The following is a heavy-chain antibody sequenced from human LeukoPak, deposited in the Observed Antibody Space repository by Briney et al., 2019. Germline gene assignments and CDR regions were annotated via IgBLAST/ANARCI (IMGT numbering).Heavy chain of an antibody. J-gene: IGHJ3*02. CDR3: AIDAWDLPLDAFDI. Sequence: SQTLSLTCAISGDSVSSDSAAWNWIRQSPSRGLEWLGRTYYRSRWHNDYAVSVKSRITINPDTSKNQFSLHLSSVTPEDTAVYYCAIDAWDLPLDAFDIWGQGTMVTVSS. CDR1: GDSVSSDSAA. D-gene: IGHD1-26*01. CDR2: TYYRSRWHN. V-gene: IGHV6-1*01.